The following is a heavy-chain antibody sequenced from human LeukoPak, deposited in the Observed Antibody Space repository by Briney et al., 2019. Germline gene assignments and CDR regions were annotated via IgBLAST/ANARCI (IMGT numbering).Heavy chain of an antibody. CDR2: IIPIFGTA. V-gene: IGHV1-69*05. J-gene: IGHJ4*02. CDR3: ARDLGS. CDR1: GYTFTSYG. Sequence: GASVKVSCKASGYTFTSYGISWVRQAPGQGLEWMGGIIPIFGTANYAQKFQGRVTITTDESTSTAYMELSSLRSEDKAVYYCARDLGSWGQGTLVTVSS.